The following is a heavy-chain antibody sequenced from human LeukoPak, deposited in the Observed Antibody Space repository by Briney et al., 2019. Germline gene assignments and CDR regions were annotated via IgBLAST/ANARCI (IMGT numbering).Heavy chain of an antibody. D-gene: IGHD5-18*01. CDR3: AKDQGIQLWFDAFDI. CDR2: ISGSGGSS. Sequence: PGGSLRLSCAASGFTFSSYAMSWVRQAPGKGLEWVSAISGSGGSSYDADAVKGRFTICKNTYKTTSYLQMNSRTAEATAVYYCAKDQGIQLWFDAFDIWGQGTMVSVSS. J-gene: IGHJ3*02. V-gene: IGHV3-23*01. CDR1: GFTFSSYA.